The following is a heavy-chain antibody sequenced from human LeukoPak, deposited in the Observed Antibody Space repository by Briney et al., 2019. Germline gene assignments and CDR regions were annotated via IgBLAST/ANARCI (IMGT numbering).Heavy chain of an antibody. Sequence: SETLSLTCTVSGGSISSSSYYWGWIRQPPGKGLEWIGSIYYSGSTYYNPSLKSRVTISVDTSKNQFSLKLSSVTAADTAVYYCARVETGTTRVLDYWGQGTLVTVSS. V-gene: IGHV4-39*07. CDR3: ARVETGTTRVLDY. D-gene: IGHD1-1*01. J-gene: IGHJ4*02. CDR2: IYYSGST. CDR1: GGSISSSSYY.